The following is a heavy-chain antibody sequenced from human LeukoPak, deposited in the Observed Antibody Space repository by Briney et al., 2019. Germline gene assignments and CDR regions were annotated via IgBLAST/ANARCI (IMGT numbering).Heavy chain of an antibody. J-gene: IGHJ4*02. V-gene: IGHV4-30-4*01. CDR1: GGSISSGDYY. D-gene: IGHD4-23*01. CDR2: IYYSGST. CDR3: XXXXXXXTVVTPSLD. Sequence: SQTLSLTCTVSGGSISSGDYYWSWIRQPPGKGLEWIGYIYYSGSTSYNPSLKSRVTISVDTSKNQFSLKLSSGTAAGTAVYXXXXXXXXXTVVTPSLDWGQGTLVTVSS.